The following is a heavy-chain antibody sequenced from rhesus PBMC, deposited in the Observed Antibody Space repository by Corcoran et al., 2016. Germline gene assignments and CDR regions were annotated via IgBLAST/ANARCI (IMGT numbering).Heavy chain of an antibody. Sequence: EVQLVQSGAEVKKPGASVKISCKASGYTFTDYYLHWLRQAPGKGLEWMGRVDPDDGEGNHAQKFQDIVTITADTSTDTDYMELSSVRSEDTAVYYWATGVVGIQRVQFDYWGQGVLVTVSS. CDR1: GYTFTDYY. V-gene: IGHV1-111*02. CDR2: VDPDDGEG. J-gene: IGHJ4*01. CDR3: ATGVVGIQRVQFDY. D-gene: IGHD5-42*01.